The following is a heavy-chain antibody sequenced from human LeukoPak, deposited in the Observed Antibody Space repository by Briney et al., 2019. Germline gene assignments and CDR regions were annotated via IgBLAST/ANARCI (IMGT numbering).Heavy chain of an antibody. J-gene: IGHJ4*02. CDR3: AGEGEDYYDSSGYYFDY. D-gene: IGHD3-22*01. V-gene: IGHV3-53*01. CDR1: GFTVSSNY. CDR2: IYSGGST. Sequence: GGSLRLSCAASGFTVSSNYMSWVRQAPGKGLEWVSVIYSGGSTYYADSVKGRFTISRDNSKNTLYLQVNSLRAEDTAVYYCAGEGEDYYDSSGYYFDYWGQGTLVTVSS.